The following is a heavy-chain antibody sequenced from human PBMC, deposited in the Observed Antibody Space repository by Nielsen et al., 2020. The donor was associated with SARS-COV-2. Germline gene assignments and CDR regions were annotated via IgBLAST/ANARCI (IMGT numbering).Heavy chain of an antibody. Sequence: GESLKISCAASGFTVSSNYMSWVRQAPGKGLEWVSVIYSGGSTYYADSVKGRFTISRDNSKNTLYLQMNSLRAEDTAVYYCAKDRYGPHYWGQGTLVTVSS. CDR1: GFTVSSNY. V-gene: IGHV3-53*05. CDR2: IYSGGST. D-gene: IGHD5-18*01. J-gene: IGHJ4*02. CDR3: AKDRYGPHY.